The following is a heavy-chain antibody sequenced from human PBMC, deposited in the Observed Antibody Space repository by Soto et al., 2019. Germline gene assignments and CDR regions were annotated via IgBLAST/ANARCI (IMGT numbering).Heavy chain of an antibody. D-gene: IGHD3-9*01. V-gene: IGHV3-21*01. J-gene: IGHJ4*02. CDR2: ISSESTFI. Sequence: EVHLVESGGGLVKPGGSLRLSCAASGFTFRSYTMNWVRQAPGKGLEWVSFISSESTFIDYADSVKGRVTISRDNAKNSLHLQMNSLRAEDTAVYYCARRTLTGSPTFDYWGQGIVVIVSS. CDR3: ARRTLTGSPTFDY. CDR1: GFTFRSYT.